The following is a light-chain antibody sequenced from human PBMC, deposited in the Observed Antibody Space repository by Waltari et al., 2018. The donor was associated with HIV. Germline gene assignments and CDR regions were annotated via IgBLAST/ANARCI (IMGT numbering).Light chain of an antibody. CDR3: SSYTSSSTYV. J-gene: IGLJ1*01. CDR1: TNDVGSSNY. V-gene: IGLV2-14*01. Sequence: QSALTQPASVSGPPGQSITISCTGTTNDVGSSNYVSWHQQNPGEAPKLIIHDVSDRPSGISNRISGSKSGNTASLTISGLQTEDEADYYCSSYTSSSTYVFGTGTRVTVL. CDR2: DVS.